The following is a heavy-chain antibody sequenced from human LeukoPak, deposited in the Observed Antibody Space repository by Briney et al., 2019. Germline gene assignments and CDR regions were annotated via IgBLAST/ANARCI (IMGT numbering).Heavy chain of an antibody. CDR3: ARDLVTMVRGVIPTIGNWFDP. J-gene: IGHJ5*02. CDR2: ISAYNGNT. D-gene: IGHD3-10*01. CDR1: GYTFTSNG. Sequence: ASVKVSCKASGYTFTSNGISGVRQAPEQGLEWMGWISAYNGNTNYAQKLQGRVTMTTDTSTSTAYMELRSLRSDDTAVYYCARDLVTMVRGVIPTIGNWFDPWGQGTLVTVSS. V-gene: IGHV1-18*01.